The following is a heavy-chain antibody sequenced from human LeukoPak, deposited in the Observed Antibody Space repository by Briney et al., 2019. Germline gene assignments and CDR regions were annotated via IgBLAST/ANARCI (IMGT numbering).Heavy chain of an antibody. V-gene: IGHV4-39*01. Sequence: PSETLSLTCTVSGGSISSSSYYWGWIRQPPGKGLEWIGGIYYSGSTYYNPSLKSRVTISVDTSKNQFSLKLSSVTAADTAVYYCARIWLRAFDIWGQGTMVTVSS. CDR3: ARIWLRAFDI. J-gene: IGHJ3*02. CDR2: IYYSGST. CDR1: GGSISSSSYY. D-gene: IGHD5-24*01.